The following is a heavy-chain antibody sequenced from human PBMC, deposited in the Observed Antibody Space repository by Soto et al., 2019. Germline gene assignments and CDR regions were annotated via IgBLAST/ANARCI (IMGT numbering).Heavy chain of an antibody. CDR2: IDPSDSYT. J-gene: IGHJ6*02. CDR1: GYSFTSYW. V-gene: IGHV5-10-1*01. Sequence: GESLKISCKGSGYSFTSYWISWGRQMPVKGLELMATIDPSDSYTSYSPSFQGHVTISADKSISTVFLQWSSLKASDTAMYYCARVPTYYYYGMDVWGQGTTVTVSS. CDR3: ARVPTYYYYGMDV.